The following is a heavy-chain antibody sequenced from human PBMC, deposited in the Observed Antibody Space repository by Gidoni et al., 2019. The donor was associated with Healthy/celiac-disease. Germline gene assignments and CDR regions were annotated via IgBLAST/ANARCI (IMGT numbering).Heavy chain of an antibody. CDR3: ARGAYYYDSSGYHDAFDI. D-gene: IGHD3-22*01. CDR2: ISYDGSNK. Sequence: QVQLVESGGGVVTPGRSLRRACAASGFPFSSYAMHWVRQAPGKGLELVAVISYDGSNKYYADSVKGRFTISRDNSKNTLYLQMNSLRAEDTAVYYCARGAYYYDSSGYHDAFDIWGQGTMVTVSS. J-gene: IGHJ3*02. V-gene: IGHV3-30-3*01. CDR1: GFPFSSYA.